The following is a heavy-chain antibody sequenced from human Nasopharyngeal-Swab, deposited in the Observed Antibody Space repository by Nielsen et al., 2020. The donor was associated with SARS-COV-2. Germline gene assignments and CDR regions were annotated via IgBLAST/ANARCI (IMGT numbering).Heavy chain of an antibody. CDR3: AQTTYSGYFDY. CDR2: IYHSGST. D-gene: IGHD2-15*01. CDR1: GGSISSSNW. Sequence: SETLSLTCAVSGGSISSSNWWSWVRQPPGKGLGWIGEIYHSGSTNYNPSLKSRVTISVDKSKNQFSLKLSSVTAADTAVYYCAQTTYSGYFDYWGQGTLVTVSS. V-gene: IGHV4-4*02. J-gene: IGHJ4*02.